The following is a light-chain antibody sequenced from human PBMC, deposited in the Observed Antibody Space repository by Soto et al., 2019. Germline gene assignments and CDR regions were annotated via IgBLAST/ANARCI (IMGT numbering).Light chain of an antibody. V-gene: IGKV1-39*01. Sequence: DIQMTQSPSSLSASVGDRVTITCRASQSISSYLNWYQQKPGKAPKLLIYAASSLQSGVPSRFSGSGSGTDFTLTISSLQREDFATYYCQQYNNWPQTFGQGTKVDIK. J-gene: IGKJ1*01. CDR2: AAS. CDR1: QSISSY. CDR3: QQYNNWPQT.